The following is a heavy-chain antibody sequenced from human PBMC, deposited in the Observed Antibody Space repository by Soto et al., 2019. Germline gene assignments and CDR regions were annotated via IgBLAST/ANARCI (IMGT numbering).Heavy chain of an antibody. J-gene: IGHJ6*02. CDR2: INHSGST. D-gene: IGHD4-17*01. Sequence: SETLSLTCAVYGGSFSGYYWSWIRQPPGKGLEWIGEINHSGSTNYNPSLKSRVTISVDTSKNQFSLKLSSVTAADTAVYYCATEKTTVTRGARYYYGMDVWGQGTTVTVSS. CDR1: GGSFSGYY. V-gene: IGHV4-34*01. CDR3: ATEKTTVTRGARYYYGMDV.